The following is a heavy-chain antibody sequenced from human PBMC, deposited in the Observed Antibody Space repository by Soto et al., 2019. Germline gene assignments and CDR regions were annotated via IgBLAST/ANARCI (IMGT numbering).Heavy chain of an antibody. CDR2: MNPNNGDT. CDR3: SKVSRKRSGIDCDH. Sequence: QVQLVQSGAELKKPGASVKVSCKASGYTFSNYDMNWVRQATGQGPEWIGWMNPNNGDTGYAQKFQGRVTLTTDIATTTSYMALCSLRTEDRVTYYCSKVSRKRSGIDCDHWGHGTLITVSS. CDR1: GYTFSNYD. J-gene: IGHJ4*01. V-gene: IGHV1-8*01.